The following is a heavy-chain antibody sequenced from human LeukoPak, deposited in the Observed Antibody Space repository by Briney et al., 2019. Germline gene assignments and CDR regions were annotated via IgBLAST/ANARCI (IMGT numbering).Heavy chain of an antibody. CDR3: TRSGLTGMRKYPRADYYYYGMDA. J-gene: IGHJ6*02. V-gene: IGHV4-34*01. CDR2: INYNGEIT. D-gene: IGHD2-2*02. Sequence: SETLSLTCAVPGGSFSGYPWSWLRQPPGKGLEWVGEINYNGEITNYNPSLKSRVTISIDKSKNQFSLKLTSVTAADTAVYYCTRSGLTGMRKYPRADYYYYGMDAWGQGTAVTVSS. CDR1: GGSFSGYP.